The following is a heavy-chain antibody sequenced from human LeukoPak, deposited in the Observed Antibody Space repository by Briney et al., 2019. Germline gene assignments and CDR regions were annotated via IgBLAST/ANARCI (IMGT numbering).Heavy chain of an antibody. CDR2: IRQSGDIT. CDR3: VRRGGSDGWGAFDI. V-gene: IGHV3-23*01. J-gene: IGHJ3*02. D-gene: IGHD5-24*01. CDR1: GFTFTSYS. Sequence: GGSLRLSCAASGFTFTSYSMNWVRQAPGKGLEWVSSIRQSGDITYYADSVKGRFTISRDNSKNTLSLQMNSLSREDTAIYYCVRRGGSDGWGAFDIWGQGTVVTVSS.